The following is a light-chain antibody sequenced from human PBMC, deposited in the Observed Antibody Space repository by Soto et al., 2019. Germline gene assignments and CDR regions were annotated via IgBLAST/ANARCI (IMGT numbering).Light chain of an antibody. CDR1: RSLDGN. Sequence: PGQRATLSCRASRSLDGNYLAWYQQKPGQAPRLLIYGASTRATGIPARFSGSGSGTEFTLTISSLQSEDFAVYYCQQYNNWLTFGGGTKVDIK. J-gene: IGKJ4*01. CDR3: QQYNNWLT. V-gene: IGKV3-15*01. CDR2: GAS.